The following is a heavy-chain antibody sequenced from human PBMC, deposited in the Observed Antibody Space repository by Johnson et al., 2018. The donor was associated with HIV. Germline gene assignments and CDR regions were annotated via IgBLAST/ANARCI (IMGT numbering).Heavy chain of an antibody. J-gene: IGHJ3*02. Sequence: QVLESGGGLVKPGGSLRLSCAASGFTFSDYYMSWIRQAPGKGLEWVAFISYDGSNKYYADSVKGRFTISRDNSKNTLYLQMNSLRAEDTAVYYCARDVGAFDIWGQGTMVTVSS. CDR3: ARDVGAFDI. V-gene: IGHV3-30-3*01. CDR1: GFTFSDYY. D-gene: IGHD1-26*01. CDR2: ISYDGSNK.